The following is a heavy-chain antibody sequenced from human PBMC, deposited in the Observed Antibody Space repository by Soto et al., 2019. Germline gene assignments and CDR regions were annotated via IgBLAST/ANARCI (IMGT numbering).Heavy chain of an antibody. J-gene: IGHJ5*02. V-gene: IGHV3-30-3*01. Sequence: GGSLRLSCAASGFTFSSYAMYWVRQAPGKGLEWVAVISYDGSNKYYADSVKGRFTISRDNSKNTLYLQMNSLRSEDTAVYYCARDLGTAGTTNKNLRANWFDPWGQGTLVTVSS. CDR1: GFTFSSYA. D-gene: IGHD1-1*01. CDR2: ISYDGSNK. CDR3: ARDLGTAGTTNKNLRANWFDP.